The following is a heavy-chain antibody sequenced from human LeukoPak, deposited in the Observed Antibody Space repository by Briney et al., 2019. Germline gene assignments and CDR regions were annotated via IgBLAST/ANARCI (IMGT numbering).Heavy chain of an antibody. D-gene: IGHD6-13*01. CDR3: ARDGSAAGKIDY. Sequence: QAGGSVRLSCAASGFGFSSYAMHWVHQAPGKGLEWVAVISYDGSNKYYADSVKGRFTISRDNSKNTLYLQMNSLRAEDTAVYYCARDGSAAGKIDYWGQGTLVTVSS. V-gene: IGHV3-30-3*01. CDR1: GFGFSSYA. J-gene: IGHJ4*02. CDR2: ISYDGSNK.